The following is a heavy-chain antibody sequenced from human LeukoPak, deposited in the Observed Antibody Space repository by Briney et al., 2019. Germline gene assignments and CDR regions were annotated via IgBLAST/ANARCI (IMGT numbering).Heavy chain of an antibody. Sequence: GGSLRLSCTASGFTFGDYAVSWFRQAPGKGLEWVGFIGGTIYGATTQYAASVKGRFTISGDDSKSIAYLQMSSLKTEDTAVYYCTRDLKAGNRGYWGQGTLVTVSS. V-gene: IGHV3-49*03. CDR1: GFTFGDYA. J-gene: IGHJ4*02. D-gene: IGHD6-19*01. CDR3: TRDLKAGNRGY. CDR2: IGGTIYGATT.